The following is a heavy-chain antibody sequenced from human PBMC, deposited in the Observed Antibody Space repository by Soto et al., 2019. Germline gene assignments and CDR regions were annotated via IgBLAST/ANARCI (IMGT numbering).Heavy chain of an antibody. J-gene: IGHJ4*02. CDR3: AKVEGLIVVPAGGVYYFDY. CDR1: GFTFSSYA. V-gene: IGHV3-23*01. D-gene: IGHD2-2*01. CDR2: ISGSGGST. Sequence: PVGSLRLSCAASGFTFSSYAMSWVRQAPGKGLEWVSAISGSGGSTYYADSVKGRFTISRDNSKNTLYLQMNSLRAEDTAVYYCAKVEGLIVVPAGGVYYFDYWGQGTLVTVSS.